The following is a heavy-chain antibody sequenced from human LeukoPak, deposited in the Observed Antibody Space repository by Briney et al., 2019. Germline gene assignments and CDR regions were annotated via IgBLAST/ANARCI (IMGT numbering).Heavy chain of an antibody. D-gene: IGHD2-21*02. CDR1: GGTLSSYA. CDR2: IIPIFGTA. CDR3: ASTYCGGDCYPAGAFDI. J-gene: IGHJ3*02. V-gene: IGHV1-69*05. Sequence: GASVKVSCKASGGTLSSYAISWVRQAPGQGLEWMGGIIPIFGTANYAQKFQGRVTITTDESTSTAYMELSSLRSEDTAVYYCASTYCGGDCYPAGAFDIWGQGTMVTVSS.